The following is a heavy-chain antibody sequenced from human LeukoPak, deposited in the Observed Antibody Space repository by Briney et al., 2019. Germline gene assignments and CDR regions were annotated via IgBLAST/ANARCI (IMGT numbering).Heavy chain of an antibody. V-gene: IGHV5-51*01. J-gene: IGHJ4*02. CDR2: IYPGDSDT. D-gene: IGHD5-12*01. CDR1: GYSFTSYW. CDR3: ARQSLYSGYGGDFDY. Sequence: GASRQISCQGSGYSFTSYWIGWVRRLPGKGLEWMGIIYPGDSDTRYSPSCQGQVTMSADKSISTAYLQWSSLKPPETAMYYCARQSLYSGYGGDFDYWGQGSLVTVSS.